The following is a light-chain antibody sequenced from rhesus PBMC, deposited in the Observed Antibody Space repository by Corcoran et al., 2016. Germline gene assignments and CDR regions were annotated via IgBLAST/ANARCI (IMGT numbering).Light chain of an antibody. Sequence: QVMLTQSPATLSLSPGDRATLSCRASQSVSSYLAWYQQKPGQAPKLLIYGASGRATGIPDRCSGRGSGTEVTLTINSLEPEDFAVYYCQKYSSLPFTFGPGTKLEIK. J-gene: IGKJ3*01. V-gene: IGKV3-53*02. CDR2: GAS. CDR1: QSVSSY. CDR3: QKYSSLPFT.